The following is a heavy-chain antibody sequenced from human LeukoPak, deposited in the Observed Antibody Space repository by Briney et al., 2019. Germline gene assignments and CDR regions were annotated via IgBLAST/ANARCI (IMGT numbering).Heavy chain of an antibody. V-gene: IGHV1-18*01. CDR1: GCTFTSYG. CDR3: ARVGTQNLDY. Sequence: SVKVACKASGCTFTSYGISWVRQAAGQELDGMGWISAYNGNTNYAQRLQGRVTMTTDTSTSTVYMELRSLTSEDTAVYYCARVGTQNLDYWGQGALVTVSS. CDR2: ISAYNGNT. J-gene: IGHJ4*02.